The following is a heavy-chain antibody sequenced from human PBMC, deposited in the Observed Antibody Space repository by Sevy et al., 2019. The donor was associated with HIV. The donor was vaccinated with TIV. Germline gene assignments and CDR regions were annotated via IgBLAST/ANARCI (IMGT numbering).Heavy chain of an antibody. D-gene: IGHD3-9*01. CDR2: IYSGGST. CDR1: GFTVSSNY. CDR3: ASSSDILTGSDAFDI. Sequence: GGSLRLSCAASGFTVSSNYMSWVRQAPGKGLEWVSVIYSGGSTYYAASVKGRFTISRDNSKNTLYLQMNSLRAEDTAVYYCASSSDILTGSDAFDIWGQGTMVTVSS. V-gene: IGHV3-53*01. J-gene: IGHJ3*02.